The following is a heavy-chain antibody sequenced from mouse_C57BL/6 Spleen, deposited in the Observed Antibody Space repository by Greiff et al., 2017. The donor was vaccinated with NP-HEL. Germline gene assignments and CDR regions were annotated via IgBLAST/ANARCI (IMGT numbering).Heavy chain of an antibody. J-gene: IGHJ2*01. CDR1: GFNIKDDY. CDR2: IDPENGDT. D-gene: IGHD2-2*01. V-gene: IGHV14-4*01. CDR3: TMTVTTFFDY. Sequence: EVQLQQSGAELVRPGASVKLSCTASGFNIKDDYMHWVKQRPEQGLEWIGWIDPENGDTEYASKFQGKATITAYTSANTAYLQLSSLTSEDTAVYYCTMTVTTFFDYWGQGTTLTVSS.